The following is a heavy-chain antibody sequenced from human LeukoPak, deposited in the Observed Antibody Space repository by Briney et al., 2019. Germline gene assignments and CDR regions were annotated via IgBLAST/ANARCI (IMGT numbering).Heavy chain of an antibody. V-gene: IGHV1-18*01. D-gene: IGHD6-13*01. CDR3: ARAGSSNRWFDP. CDR1: GYTFPSYG. CDR2: ISAYNGNT. J-gene: IGHJ5*02. Sequence: GASVTVSCKASGYTFPSYGIRWVRQAPGQGLEWMGWISAYNGNTNYAQKLQGRVTMTTDTSTSTAYMELRSLRSDDTAVYYCARAGSSNRWFDPWGQGTLVTVSS.